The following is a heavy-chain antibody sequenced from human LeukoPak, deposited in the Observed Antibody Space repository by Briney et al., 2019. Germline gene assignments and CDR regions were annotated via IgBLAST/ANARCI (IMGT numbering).Heavy chain of an antibody. D-gene: IGHD3-10*01. J-gene: IGHJ4*02. CDR2: IEQDGSET. V-gene: IGHV3-7*01. CDR1: GFTFTRYW. CDR3: ARGGGYGSGSYYEFDY. Sequence: GGSLRLSCAASGFTFTRYWMSWVRQAPGRGLEWVANIEQDGSETHYVDSVKGRFTISRDNARNLVYLQMNSLRDDDTAVYYCARGGGYGSGSYYEFDYWGQGTLVTVSS.